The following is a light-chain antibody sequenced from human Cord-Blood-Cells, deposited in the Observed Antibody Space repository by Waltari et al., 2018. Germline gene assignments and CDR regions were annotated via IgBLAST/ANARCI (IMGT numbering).Light chain of an antibody. J-gene: IGKJ1*01. CDR1: QSISSY. Sequence: DIQMTQSQSSLSASVGDSVPIPCRASQSISSYLNLYQQKPGKAPELLIYAASSWQSGAPSRFSGSGSGTDFTLTSSSLQPEDFATYYCQQSYSTPRTFGQGTKVEIK. CDR3: QQSYSTPRT. CDR2: AAS. V-gene: IGKV1-39*01.